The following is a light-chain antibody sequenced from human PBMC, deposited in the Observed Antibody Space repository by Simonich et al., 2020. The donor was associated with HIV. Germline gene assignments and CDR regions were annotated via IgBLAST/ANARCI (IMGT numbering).Light chain of an antibody. CDR2: DVS. J-gene: IGLJ2*01. V-gene: IGLV2-14*03. CDR3: SSYTRSSSVV. CDR1: SSDVGGYNY. Sequence: QSALTQPASVSGSPGQAITISCTGTSSDVGGYNYVSWYQQHPGKAPKLRIYDVSNRPSGVSPRFSASKSGNTASLTISGLQAEDEADYYCSSYTRSSSVVFGGGTKLTVL.